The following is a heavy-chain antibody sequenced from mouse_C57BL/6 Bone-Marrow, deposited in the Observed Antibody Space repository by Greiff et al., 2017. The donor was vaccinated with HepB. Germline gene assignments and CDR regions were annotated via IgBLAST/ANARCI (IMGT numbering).Heavy chain of an antibody. D-gene: IGHD5-1*01. Sequence: VQLVEPGAELVRPGASVTLSCKASGYTFTDYEMHWVKQTPVHGLEWIGAIDPETGGTAYNQKFKGKAILTADKSSSTAYMELRSLTSEDSAVYYCTVPLSYAMDYWGQGTSVTVSS. CDR2: IDPETGGT. CDR1: GYTFTDYE. J-gene: IGHJ4*01. V-gene: IGHV1-15*01. CDR3: TVPLSYAMDY.